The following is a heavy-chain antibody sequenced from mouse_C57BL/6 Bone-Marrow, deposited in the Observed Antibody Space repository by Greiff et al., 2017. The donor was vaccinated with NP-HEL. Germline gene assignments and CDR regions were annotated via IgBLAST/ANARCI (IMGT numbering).Heavy chain of an antibody. D-gene: IGHD2-3*01. CDR3: ARWLLGFAY. CDR2: IHPNSGST. CDR1: GYTFTSYW. J-gene: IGHJ3*01. V-gene: IGHV1-64*01. Sequence: QVQLQQPGAELVKPGASVKLSCKASGYTFTSYWMHWVKQRPGQGLEWIGMIHPNSGSTNYNEKFKGKATLTVDKSSSTAYMQLSSLTSEDSAVYYCARWLLGFAYWGQGTLVTVSA.